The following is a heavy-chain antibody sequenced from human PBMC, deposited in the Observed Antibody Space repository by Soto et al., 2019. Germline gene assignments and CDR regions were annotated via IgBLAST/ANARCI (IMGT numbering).Heavy chain of an antibody. CDR1: GYTFSDYW. CDR2: IYPGDSDT. D-gene: IGHD6-25*01. V-gene: IGHV5-51*01. Sequence: HGESLKISCKVSGYTFSDYWIYWVRQMPGKGLEYLGIIYPGDSDTRYGPSFQAQVTISADESISTAYLQWSSLKASDTGMYYCARQDQPEDRLLALDYWGQGTLVTVSS. CDR3: ARQDQPEDRLLALDY. J-gene: IGHJ4*02.